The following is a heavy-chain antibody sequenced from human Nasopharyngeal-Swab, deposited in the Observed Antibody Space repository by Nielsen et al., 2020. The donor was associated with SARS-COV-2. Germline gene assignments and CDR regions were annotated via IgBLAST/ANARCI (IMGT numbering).Heavy chain of an antibody. J-gene: IGHJ4*02. D-gene: IGHD6-19*01. CDR3: ARGYSSGWYFD. CDR1: GGSISSYY. V-gene: IGHV4-59*08. CDR2: IYYSGST. Sequence: PETLSLTCTVSGGSISSYYWSWIRQPPGKGLEWIGYIYYSGSTNYNPSLKSRVTISVDTSKNQFSLKLSSVTAADTAVYYCARGYSSGWYFDWGQGTLVTVSS.